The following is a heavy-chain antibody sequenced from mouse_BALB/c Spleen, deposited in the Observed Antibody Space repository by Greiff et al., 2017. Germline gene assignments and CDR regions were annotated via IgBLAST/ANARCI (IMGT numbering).Heavy chain of an antibody. Sequence: VQLQQSGPGLVKPSQSLSLTCTVTGYSITSDYAWNWIRQFPGNKLEWMGYISYSGSTSYNPSLKSRISITRDTSKNQFFLQLNSVTTEDTATYYCVYYRYDEAGAMDYWGQGTSVTVSS. CDR1: GYSITSDYA. V-gene: IGHV3-2*02. J-gene: IGHJ4*01. CDR2: ISYSGST. D-gene: IGHD2-14*01. CDR3: VYYRYDEAGAMDY.